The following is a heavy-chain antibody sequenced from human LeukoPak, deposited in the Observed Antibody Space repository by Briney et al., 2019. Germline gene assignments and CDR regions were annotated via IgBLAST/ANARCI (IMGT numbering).Heavy chain of an antibody. CDR2: IIPIFGTA. Sequence: ASVKVSCKASGGTFSSYAISWVRQAPGQGLEWMGGIIPIFGTANYAQKFQGRVTITADESTSTAYMELSSLRSEDTAVYYCASYPGTSAGWHAGAFDIWGQGTMVTVSS. V-gene: IGHV1-69*13. J-gene: IGHJ3*02. CDR3: ASYPGTSAGWHAGAFDI. D-gene: IGHD6-13*01. CDR1: GGTFSSYA.